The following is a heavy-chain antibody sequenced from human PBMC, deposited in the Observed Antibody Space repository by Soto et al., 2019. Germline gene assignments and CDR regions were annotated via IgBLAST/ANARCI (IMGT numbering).Heavy chain of an antibody. CDR3: ARWLGYGPHFDY. CDR2: IYYSGTT. V-gene: IGHV4-59*01. D-gene: IGHD5-12*01. J-gene: IGHJ4*02. CDR1: GGSLNNNY. Sequence: SETLSLTCTVSGGSLNNNYWIWIRQPPGKRLEWIGYIYYSGTTNYNPSLKSRVTISADTSKNEFSLKLSSVTAADTAVYYCARWLGYGPHFDYWGQGTLVTVSS.